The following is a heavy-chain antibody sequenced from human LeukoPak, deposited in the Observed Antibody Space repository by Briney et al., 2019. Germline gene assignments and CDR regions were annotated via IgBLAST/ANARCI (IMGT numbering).Heavy chain of an antibody. D-gene: IGHD6-19*01. V-gene: IGHV5-51*01. J-gene: IGHJ4*02. Sequence: GESLKISGKGSGYSVTSFWIGWVRQMPGKGLEWMGIIYPGDSDTRYSPYFQGQVTISADKSISTAYLQWSSLKASDTAMYYCARHVYSGWYHSVGYWGQGTLVTVSS. CDR1: GYSVTSFW. CDR3: ARHVYSGWYHSVGY. CDR2: IYPGDSDT.